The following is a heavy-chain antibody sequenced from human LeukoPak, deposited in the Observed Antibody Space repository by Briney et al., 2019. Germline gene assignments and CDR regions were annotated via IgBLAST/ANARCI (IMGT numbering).Heavy chain of an antibody. CDR1: GYSVTSGYF. CDR3: ARDYGGGYAEYFQH. Sequence: SETLSLTCAVSGYSVTSGYFWGWIRPPAGKGLEWIGRIYTSGSTNYNPSLKSRVTISVDKSKNQFSLKLSSVTAADTAVYYCARDYGGGYAEYFQHWGQGTLVTVSS. J-gene: IGHJ1*01. V-gene: IGHV4-4*07. CDR2: IYTSGST. D-gene: IGHD4-23*01.